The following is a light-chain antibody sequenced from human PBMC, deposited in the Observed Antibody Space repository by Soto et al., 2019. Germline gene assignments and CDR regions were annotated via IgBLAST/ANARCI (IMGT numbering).Light chain of an antibody. CDR3: QHCDSSRLT. Sequence: EIVLTQSPGTLSLSPGERAILSCRASQSVGSGYLAWYQQKRGQPPRLLIYSTSSRATGIPDRFSGSASGTDFTLTISRLEPEDFAVYFCQHCDSSRLTFGGGTKVEIK. J-gene: IGKJ4*01. CDR1: QSVGSGY. V-gene: IGKV3-20*01. CDR2: STS.